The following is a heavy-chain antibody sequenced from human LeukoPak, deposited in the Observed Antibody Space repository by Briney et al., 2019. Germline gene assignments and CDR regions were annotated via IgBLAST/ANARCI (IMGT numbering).Heavy chain of an antibody. V-gene: IGHV1-18*04. CDR1: GYSFSTYG. CDR3: ASSPGRQSGYNWYFDY. J-gene: IGHJ4*02. Sequence: RWGSVKVSCKTSGYSFSTYGIHWLRQAPGQGLEWVGWVSPSNGNKHYVQRVQGRVSLTTDTPTRTASMEVRSLRSDDTAVEYCASSPGRQSGYNWYFDYWGQGTLVTVSS. D-gene: IGHD1-1*01. CDR2: VSPSNGNK.